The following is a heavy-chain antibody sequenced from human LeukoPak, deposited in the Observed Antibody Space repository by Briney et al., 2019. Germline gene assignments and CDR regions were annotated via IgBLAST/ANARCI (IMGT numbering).Heavy chain of an antibody. Sequence: SETLSLTCAVSGYSISSGYYWGWIRQPPGKGLEWIGSIYHSGSTYYNPSLKSRVTISVDTSKNQFSLKLSSVTAADTAVYYCARRYTAMVPSWFDPSGQGTLVTVSS. D-gene: IGHD5-18*01. CDR3: ARRYTAMVPSWFDP. CDR1: GYSISSGYY. V-gene: IGHV4-38-2*01. J-gene: IGHJ5*02. CDR2: IYHSGST.